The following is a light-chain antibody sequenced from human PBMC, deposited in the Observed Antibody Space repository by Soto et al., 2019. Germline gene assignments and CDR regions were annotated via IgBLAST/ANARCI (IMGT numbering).Light chain of an antibody. V-gene: IGLV2-14*03. CDR3: SSYSTTSSLWV. CDR2: DVR. CDR1: NNDIGDYNY. J-gene: IGLJ1*01. Sequence: QSALIQPTSVSGSPGQSITISCIGTNNDIGDYNYVSWYQQHPDKAPKLIISDVRNRPSGISNRFSGSKSGNTASLTISGLQAEDEADYYCSSYSTTSSLWVFGTGTKLTVL.